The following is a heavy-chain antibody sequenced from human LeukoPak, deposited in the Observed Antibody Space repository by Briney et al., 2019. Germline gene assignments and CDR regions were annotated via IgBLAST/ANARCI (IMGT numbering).Heavy chain of an antibody. V-gene: IGHV3-74*01. Sequence: GGSLRLSCAASGFTFSSYSMNWVRQAPGKGLEWVSRINSDGINTSYADSVKGRFTISRDNSKNTLYLQMNSLRAEDTAVYYCAKDQGFYYYGSGSYYTNWGQGTLVTVSS. CDR3: AKDQGFYYYGSGSYYTN. CDR1: GFTFSSYS. J-gene: IGHJ4*02. D-gene: IGHD3-10*01. CDR2: INSDGINT.